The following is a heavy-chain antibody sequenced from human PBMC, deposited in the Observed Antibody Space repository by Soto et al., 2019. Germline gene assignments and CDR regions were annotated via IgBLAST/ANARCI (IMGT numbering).Heavy chain of an antibody. Sequence: GGSLRLSCAGSGFAFSDYFLTWIRQAPGKGLEWVSYTSRNSNFTNYADAVKGRFTVSRDNARRSLYLQMNSLRAEDTAVYYCARDRYWGESSSRYLFDWWGQGTLVTVSS. V-gene: IGHV3-11*06. CDR3: ARDRYWGESSSRYLFDW. CDR2: TSRNSNFT. D-gene: IGHD2-2*01. CDR1: GFAFSDYF. J-gene: IGHJ4*02.